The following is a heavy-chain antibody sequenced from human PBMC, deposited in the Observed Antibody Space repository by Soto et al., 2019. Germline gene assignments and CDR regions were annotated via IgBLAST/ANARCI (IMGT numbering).Heavy chain of an antibody. V-gene: IGHV4-59*12. CDR2: IYSRGTT. CDR1: VGTIRSYY. J-gene: IGHJ6*02. Sequence: EALSVTCSVSVGTIRSYYWSWIRQPPGKGLEWIGYIYSRGTTSYNPSLKSRATILVDTSENQFSLRLTSVTATDTAVYYCATGRISRGLDVWGQGTTVTVSS. CDR3: ATGRISRGLDV.